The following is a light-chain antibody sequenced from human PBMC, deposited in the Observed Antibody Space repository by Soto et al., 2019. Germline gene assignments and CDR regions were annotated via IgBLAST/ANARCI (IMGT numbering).Light chain of an antibody. J-gene: IGKJ1*01. CDR1: QSVSSK. V-gene: IGKV3-15*01. CDR2: GAS. CDR3: QQYNNWPPWT. Sequence: ETVMTQSPATLSVSPGERATLSCSASQSVSSKLAWYQQKPGQAPRLIIYGASTRATGIPARFSGSGSGTEFTLTISSLQSEDFAVYYCQQYNNWPPWTFGQGTKV.